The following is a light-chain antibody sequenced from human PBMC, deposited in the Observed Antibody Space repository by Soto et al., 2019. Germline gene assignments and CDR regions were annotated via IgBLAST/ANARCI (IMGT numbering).Light chain of an antibody. CDR3: QQYDNLSYT. CDR1: QDISNY. V-gene: IGKV1-33*01. J-gene: IGKJ2*01. CDR2: DAS. Sequence: DIQMTQSPSSLSASVGDRVTITCQASQDISNYLNWYQQKPGKAPKLLIYDASNLATGVPSRFSGSGSGTDFTFTISSLQPEDIATYYCQQYDNLSYTFGQGTKLEIK.